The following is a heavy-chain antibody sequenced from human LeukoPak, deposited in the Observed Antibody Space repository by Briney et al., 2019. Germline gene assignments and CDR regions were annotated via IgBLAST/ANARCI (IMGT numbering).Heavy chain of an antibody. J-gene: IGHJ6*02. V-gene: IGHV3-9*01. CDR3: AKDAGGSGPPHYYYYYGMDV. CDR1: GFTFDDYA. Sequence: PGGSLRLSCAASGFTFDDYAMHWVRQAPGKGLEWVSGISWNSGSIGYADSVKGRFTISRDNAKNSLYLQMNSLRAEDTALYYCAKDAGGSGPPHYYYYYGMDVWGQGTTVTVSS. D-gene: IGHD3-10*01. CDR2: ISWNSGSI.